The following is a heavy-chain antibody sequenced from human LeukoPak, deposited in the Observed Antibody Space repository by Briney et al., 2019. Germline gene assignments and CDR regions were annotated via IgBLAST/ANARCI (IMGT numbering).Heavy chain of an antibody. Sequence: SVKVSCKASGGTFSSYAISWVRQAPGQGLEWMGRIIPIFGIANYAQKFQGRVTITADKSTSTAYMELSSLRSEDAAVYYCARDLAKDYYDSSGYPPDYWGQGTLVTVSS. CDR3: ARDLAKDYYDSSGYPPDY. D-gene: IGHD3-22*01. V-gene: IGHV1-69*04. CDR2: IIPIFGIA. J-gene: IGHJ4*02. CDR1: GGTFSSYA.